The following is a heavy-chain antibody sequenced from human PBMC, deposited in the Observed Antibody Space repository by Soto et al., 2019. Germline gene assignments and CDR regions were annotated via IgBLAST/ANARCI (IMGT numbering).Heavy chain of an antibody. CDR1: GYIFPNYW. J-gene: IGHJ4*01. Sequence: GESLKIPCQGFGYIFPNYWIGWVRQMPGKGLEWMGSIYPGDSDTRYSPSFQGQVTISADKSISTAYLQWSSLKASDTAMYYCARLPNIFDFDNWGHGTLVTVSS. CDR3: ARLPNIFDFDN. V-gene: IGHV5-51*01. D-gene: IGHD2-21*01. CDR2: IYPGDSDT.